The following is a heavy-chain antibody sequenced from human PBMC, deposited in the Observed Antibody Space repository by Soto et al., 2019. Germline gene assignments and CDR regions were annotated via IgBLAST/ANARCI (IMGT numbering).Heavy chain of an antibody. V-gene: IGHV3-21*01. CDR3: ASPMGAYCGGDCPPLGWYFDL. CDR1: GFTFSSYS. J-gene: IGHJ2*01. CDR2: ISSSSSYI. Sequence: GGSLRLSCAASGFTFSSYSMNWVRQAPGKGLEWVSSISSSSSYIYYADSVKGRFTISRDNAKNSLYLQMNSLRAEDTAVYYCASPMGAYCGGDCPPLGWYFDLWGRGTLVTVSS. D-gene: IGHD2-21*02.